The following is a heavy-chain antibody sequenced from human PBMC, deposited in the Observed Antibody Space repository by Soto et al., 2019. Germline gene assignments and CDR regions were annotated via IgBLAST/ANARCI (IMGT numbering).Heavy chain of an antibody. CDR3: ARERTYFGDY. CDR2: MNPNSGNT. Sequence: QVQLVQSGAEVKKPGASVKVSCKASGYTFTSYDINWVRQATGQGLEWMGWMNPNSGNTGYAQKLQGRVTMTRNTSTSTANMALSSLRSEDTAVYYCARERTYFGDYWGQGTLVTVSS. CDR1: GYTFTSYD. J-gene: IGHJ4*02. V-gene: IGHV1-8*01. D-gene: IGHD3-9*01.